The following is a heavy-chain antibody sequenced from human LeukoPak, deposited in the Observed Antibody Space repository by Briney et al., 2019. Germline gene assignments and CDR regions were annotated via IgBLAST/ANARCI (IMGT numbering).Heavy chain of an antibody. J-gene: IGHJ4*02. D-gene: IGHD3-10*01. CDR3: VRDTSNYYGSGTYPWAY. V-gene: IGHV3-7*04. CDR2: IKQDGSEK. Sequence: GGSLRLSCAASGFTFSSYWMTWVRQAPGKGLEWVANIKQDGSEKYYVDSVKGRFTISRDNAKNSLYLQMNSLRAEDTAVYYCVRDTSNYYGSGTYPWAYWGQGTLATVSS. CDR1: GFTFSSYW.